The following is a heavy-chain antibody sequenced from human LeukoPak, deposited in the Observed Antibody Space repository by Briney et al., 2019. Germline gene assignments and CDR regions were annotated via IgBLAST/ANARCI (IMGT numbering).Heavy chain of an antibody. CDR2: INPNSGGT. D-gene: IGHD7-27*01. V-gene: IGHV1-2*02. CDR3: AIVPPNWAVFDY. J-gene: IGHJ4*02. CDR1: GYTFTGYY. Sequence: ASVKVSCKAFGYTFTGYYMHWVRQAPGQGLEWMGWINPNSGGTNYAQKFQGRVTMTRDASISTAYMELSRLRSDDTAVYYCAIVPPNWAVFDYWGQGTLVTVSS.